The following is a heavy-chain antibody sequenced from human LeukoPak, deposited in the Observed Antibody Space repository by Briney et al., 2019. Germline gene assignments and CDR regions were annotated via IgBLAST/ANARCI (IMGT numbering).Heavy chain of an antibody. CDR2: IYYSGST. D-gene: IGHD3-22*01. Sequence: ASETLSLTCTVSGGSISSSSYYWGWIRQPPGKGLEWIGSIYYSGSTYYNPSLKSRVTISVDTSKNQFSLKLSSVTAADTAVYYCARLRSPDITMIVGAFDIWGQGTMVTVCS. J-gene: IGHJ3*02. V-gene: IGHV4-39*01. CDR3: ARLRSPDITMIVGAFDI. CDR1: GGSISSSSYY.